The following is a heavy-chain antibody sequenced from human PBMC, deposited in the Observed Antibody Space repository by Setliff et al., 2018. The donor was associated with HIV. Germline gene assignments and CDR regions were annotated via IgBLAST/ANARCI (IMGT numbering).Heavy chain of an antibody. CDR2: ISFGGSDT. CDR3: ARGAAVTTYYFDY. D-gene: IGHD4-17*01. V-gene: IGHV3-11*06. CDR1: GFTFRDYY. Sequence: GGSLRLSCAASGFTFRDYYMIWIRQAPGKGLEWVSYISFGGSDTHYTDSVKGRFSISRDNAKNSLYLQMNSLRAEDTAVYYCARGAAVTTYYFDYWGQGTLVTVSS. J-gene: IGHJ4*02.